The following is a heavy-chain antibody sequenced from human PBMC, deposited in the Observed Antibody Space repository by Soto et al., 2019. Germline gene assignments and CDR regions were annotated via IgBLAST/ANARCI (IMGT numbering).Heavy chain of an antibody. CDR2: IIPIFGTA. CDR1: GGTFSSYA. CDR3: ARGTLTVGELFH. J-gene: IGHJ4*02. Sequence: SVKVSCKASGGTFSSYAISWVRQAPGQGLEWMGGIIPIFGTANYAQKFQGRVTITADKSTSTAYMELSSLRSEDTAVYYCARGTLTVGELFHWGQGTLVTVSS. D-gene: IGHD3-10*01. V-gene: IGHV1-69*06.